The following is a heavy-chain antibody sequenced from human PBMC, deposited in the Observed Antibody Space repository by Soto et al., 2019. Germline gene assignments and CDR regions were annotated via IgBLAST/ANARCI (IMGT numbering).Heavy chain of an antibody. CDR1: GGTFSSYT. Sequence: QVQLVQSGAEVKKPGSSVKVSCKASGGTFSSYTISWVRQAPGQGLEWMGRIIPILGIANYAQKFQGRVTITADKSTSTAYMGLSSLRSEDTAVYSCARGAVGFGNSPEYFQHWGQGTLVTVSS. CDR3: ARGAVGFGNSPEYFQH. D-gene: IGHD3-10*01. J-gene: IGHJ1*01. CDR2: IIPILGIA. V-gene: IGHV1-69*02.